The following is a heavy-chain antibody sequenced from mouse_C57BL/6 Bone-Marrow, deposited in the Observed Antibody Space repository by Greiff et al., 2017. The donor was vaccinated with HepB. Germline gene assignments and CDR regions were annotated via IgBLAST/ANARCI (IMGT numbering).Heavy chain of an antibody. D-gene: IGHD1-1*01. CDR2: ISSGSSTI. CDR3: ARWITTVVAHYAMDY. Sequence: DVKLVESGGGLVKPGGSLKLSCAASGFTFSDYGMHWVRQAPEKGLEWVAYISSGSSTIYYADTVKGRFTISRDNAKNTLFLQMTSLRSEDTAMYYCARWITTVVAHYAMDYWGQGTSATVSS. V-gene: IGHV5-17*01. CDR1: GFTFSDYG. J-gene: IGHJ4*01.